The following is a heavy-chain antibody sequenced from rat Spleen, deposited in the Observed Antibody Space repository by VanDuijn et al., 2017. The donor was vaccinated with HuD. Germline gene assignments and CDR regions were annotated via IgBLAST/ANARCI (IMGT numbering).Heavy chain of an antibody. D-gene: IGHD1-2*01. CDR3: TREGTIAALAY. Sequence: EVQLVESGGGLVQPGRSLKLSCVASGFTFSDYGMAWVLQAPTKGLEWVASITNTGGSTYYPDSVKGRFTVSRDNAKSTLYLQMNSLRSEDTATYYCTREGTIAALAYWGQGVMVTVSS. V-gene: IGHV5-31*01. CDR2: ITNTGGST. CDR1: GFTFSDYG. J-gene: IGHJ2*01.